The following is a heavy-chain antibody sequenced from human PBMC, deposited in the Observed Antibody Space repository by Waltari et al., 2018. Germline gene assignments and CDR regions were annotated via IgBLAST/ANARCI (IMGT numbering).Heavy chain of an antibody. CDR2: IYHSGIT. Sequence: QVQLRESGPGLVKPSQTLSLTCTVSGGSISSGGYYWSWIRQRPGQGLQWIGYIYHSGITYYNPSLKSRVMISVDTSKSRFSLRLNSVTAADTAVYFCARDSTDSYGSDYGMDVWGQGTTVTVSS. CDR3: ARDSTDSYGSDYGMDV. D-gene: IGHD3-10*01. CDR1: GGSISSGGYY. V-gene: IGHV4-31*03. J-gene: IGHJ6*02.